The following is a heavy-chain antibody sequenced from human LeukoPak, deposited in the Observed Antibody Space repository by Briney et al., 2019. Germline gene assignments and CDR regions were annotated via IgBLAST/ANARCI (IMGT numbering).Heavy chain of an antibody. CDR2: INRDGSRT. Sequence: GSLRLSCAASGFTFSSYSMNWVRQAPGKGLMWVSRINRDGSRTDYADSVKGRFTISRDDAKNTLYLQVNSLRAEDTAVYFCARGGSDTAMVHDYWGQGTLVTVSS. D-gene: IGHD5-18*01. J-gene: IGHJ4*02. V-gene: IGHV3-74*01. CDR1: GFTFSSYS. CDR3: ARGGSDTAMVHDY.